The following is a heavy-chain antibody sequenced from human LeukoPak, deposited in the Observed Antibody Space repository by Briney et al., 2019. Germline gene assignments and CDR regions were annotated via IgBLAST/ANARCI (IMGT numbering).Heavy chain of an antibody. Sequence: GASVKVSCKASGYTFTGYYMRWVRQAPGQGLEWMGWINPNSGGTDYARRFQGRVTMTRDTSNITVYMELSGLTSDDTAVYYCARVTGNSSFDYWGQGTLVTVSS. J-gene: IGHJ4*02. V-gene: IGHV1-2*02. D-gene: IGHD2-2*01. CDR2: INPNSGGT. CDR1: GYTFTGYY. CDR3: ARVTGNSSFDY.